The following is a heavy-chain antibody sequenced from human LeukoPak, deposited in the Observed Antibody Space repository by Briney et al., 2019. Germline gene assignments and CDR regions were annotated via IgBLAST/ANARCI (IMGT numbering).Heavy chain of an antibody. CDR3: ARAAPYYYDSSGYYDY. D-gene: IGHD3-22*01. V-gene: IGHV1-18*01. CDR1: GYTFTSYG. Sequence: HGASVKVSCKASGYTFTSYGISWVRQAPGQGLEWMGWISAYNGNTNYAQKLQGRVTMTTDTSTSTAYMELRSLRSDDTAVYYCARAAPYYYDSSGYYDYWGQRTLVTLSS. J-gene: IGHJ4*02. CDR2: ISAYNGNT.